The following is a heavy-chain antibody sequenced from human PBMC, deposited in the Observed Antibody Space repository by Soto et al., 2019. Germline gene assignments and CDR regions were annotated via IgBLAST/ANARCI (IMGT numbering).Heavy chain of an antibody. CDR2: ISGGRGGT. CDR1: GLTFSNYA. V-gene: IGHV3-23*01. CDR3: ASRKYYDSRWYYHLYYFDY. J-gene: IGHJ4*02. D-gene: IGHD3-22*01. Sequence: EVQLLESGGGLVQPGGSLRLSCAASGLTFSNYAMSWVRQAPGKGLEWVSTISGGRGGTYYADSVKGRFTISRDNSKNTLYLQMNSLRAEDTAVYYCASRKYYDSRWYYHLYYFDYWGQGTLVTVSS.